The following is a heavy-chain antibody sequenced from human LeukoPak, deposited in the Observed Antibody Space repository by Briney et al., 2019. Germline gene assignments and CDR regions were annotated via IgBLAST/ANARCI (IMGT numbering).Heavy chain of an antibody. Sequence: GGSLKLSCAASGFIFSASPIHWVRQAPGKGLERVGRIRSKEYSYATACAESLRGRCTVSRDDSENTAYLQMSSLKTEDTAVYYCARRIGDSYFYGMDLWGQGTPVTVSS. CDR2: IRSKEYSYAT. V-gene: IGHV3-73*01. D-gene: IGHD3-16*02. J-gene: IGHJ6*02. CDR1: GFIFSASP. CDR3: ARRIGDSYFYGMDL.